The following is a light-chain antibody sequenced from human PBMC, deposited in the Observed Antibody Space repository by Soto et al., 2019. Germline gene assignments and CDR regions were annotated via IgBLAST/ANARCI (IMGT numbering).Light chain of an antibody. CDR1: QSVSSSY. Sequence: EIVLTQSPGTLSLSPGERATLSCRASQSVSSSYLAWYQQKPGQAPRLLIYGASSRATGIPDRFSGSGSGTDFTLTISRLEPEDFAVYYCQQYGSSPPVTFGQGTSGYQT. V-gene: IGKV3-20*01. J-gene: IGKJ1*01. CDR2: GAS. CDR3: QQYGSSPPVT.